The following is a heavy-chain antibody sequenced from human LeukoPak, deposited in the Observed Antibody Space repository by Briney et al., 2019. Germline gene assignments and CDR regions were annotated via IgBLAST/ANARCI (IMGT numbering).Heavy chain of an antibody. CDR1: GFTVSSNY. J-gene: IGHJ4*02. Sequence: PGGSLRLSCAASGFTVSSNYMSWVRQAPGKGLEWVSYISSGSSTIYYADSVKGRFTISRDNAKNSLYLQMNSLRAEDTAVYYCARWCSSSSCFRGFDYWGQGTLVTVSS. CDR3: ARWCSSSSCFRGFDY. V-gene: IGHV3-48*01. CDR2: ISSGSSTI. D-gene: IGHD2-2*01.